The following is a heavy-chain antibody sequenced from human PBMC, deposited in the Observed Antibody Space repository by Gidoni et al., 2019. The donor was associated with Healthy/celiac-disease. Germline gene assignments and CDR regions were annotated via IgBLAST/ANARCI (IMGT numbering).Heavy chain of an antibody. V-gene: IGHV1-69*01. Sequence: VQLVQSGAEVKKPGASVKVSGKASGGTCSSDAISWVRQAPGQRFEWMGGIIPIFGTANYAQKFQGRVTITADESTSTAYMELSSLRSEDTAVYYCARPRSGRPPHSYGMDVWGQGTTVTVSS. CDR2: IIPIFGTA. D-gene: IGHD3-10*01. CDR3: ARPRSGRPPHSYGMDV. CDR1: GGTCSSDA. J-gene: IGHJ6*02.